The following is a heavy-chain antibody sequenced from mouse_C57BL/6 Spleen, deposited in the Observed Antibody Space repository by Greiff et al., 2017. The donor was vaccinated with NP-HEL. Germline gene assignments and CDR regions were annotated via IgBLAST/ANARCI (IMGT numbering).Heavy chain of an antibody. CDR3: TYPYYYGSIQFAY. V-gene: IGHV14-4*01. D-gene: IGHD1-1*01. Sequence: VQLKQSGAELVRPGASVKLSCTASGFNIKDYYMHWVKQRPEQGLEWIGWIDPENGDTEYASKFQGKATITADTSSNTAYLQLSSLTSEDTAVYYCTYPYYYGSIQFAYWGQGTLVTVSA. CDR1: GFNIKDYY. J-gene: IGHJ3*01. CDR2: IDPENGDT.